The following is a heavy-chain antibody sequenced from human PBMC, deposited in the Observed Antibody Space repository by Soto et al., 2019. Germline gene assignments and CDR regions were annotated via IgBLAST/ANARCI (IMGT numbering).Heavy chain of an antibody. CDR2: IYTYGST. D-gene: IGHD1-26*01. CDR1: GFTVSSTY. Sequence: GGSLRLSCVASGFTVSSTYMTWLRQAPGQGPEWVSVIYTYGSTYYADSVKGRFTISRDSSNNTLFLQMNSLRADDTVMYYCARGMLGTIPHLWGTGTLVAVSS. J-gene: IGHJ5*02. V-gene: IGHV3-53*01. CDR3: ARGMLGTIPHL.